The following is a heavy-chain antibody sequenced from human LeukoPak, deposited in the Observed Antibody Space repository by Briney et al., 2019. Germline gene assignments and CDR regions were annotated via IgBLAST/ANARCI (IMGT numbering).Heavy chain of an antibody. CDR1: GGTFSSYA. CDR2: IIPIFGTA. CDR3: ARENIHCSGGSCYSNDAFDI. V-gene: IGHV1-69*05. J-gene: IGHJ3*02. Sequence: SVTVSCKASGGTFSSYAISWVRQAPGQGLEWMGRIIPIFGTANYAQKFQGRVTITTDESTSTAYMELSSLRSEDTAVYYCARENIHCSGGSCYSNDAFDIWGQGTMVTVSS. D-gene: IGHD2-15*01.